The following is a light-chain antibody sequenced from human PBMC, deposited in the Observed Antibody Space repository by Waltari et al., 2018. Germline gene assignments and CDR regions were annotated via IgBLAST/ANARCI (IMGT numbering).Light chain of an antibody. V-gene: IGLV1-51*01. J-gene: IGLJ2*01. CDR1: ISNIGNYY. Sequence: QSVLTQPPSVSAAPGQKVTISCSGSISNIGNYYVSWYHQLPGAAPRLLIYDNNKGPSGIPDRVSASKSGTSATLGITGLQIGDEADYYCATWDNSLREVVFGGGTKLTVL. CDR2: DNN. CDR3: ATWDNSLREVV.